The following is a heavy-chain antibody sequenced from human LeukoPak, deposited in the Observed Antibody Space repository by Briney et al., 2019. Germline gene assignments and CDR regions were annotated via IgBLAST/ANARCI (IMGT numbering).Heavy chain of an antibody. CDR1: GGSISSYY. J-gene: IGHJ5*02. V-gene: IGHV4-59*01. Sequence: NPSETLSLTCTVSGGSISSYYWSWIRQPPGKGLEWIGYIYYSGSTNYNPSLKSRVTISVDTSKNQFSLKLSSVTAADTAVYYCARFYYDSSGFGRLRDNWFDPWGQGTLVTVSS. CDR2: IYYSGST. CDR3: ARFYYDSSGFGRLRDNWFDP. D-gene: IGHD3-22*01.